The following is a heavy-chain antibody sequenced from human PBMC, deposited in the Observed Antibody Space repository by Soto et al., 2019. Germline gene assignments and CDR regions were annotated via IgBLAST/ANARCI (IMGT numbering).Heavy chain of an antibody. CDR3: AKGNHYRSVSSCHGNWFDP. CDR2: ISGSGGST. V-gene: IGHV3-23*01. CDR1: GFTFSSYA. Sequence: GGSLRLSCAASGFTFSSYAMSWVRQAPGKGLEWVSAISGSGGSTYYADSVKGRFTITRDNSKNTLYLQMNSLRAEDTAVYYCAKGNHYRSVSSCHGNWFDPWGQGTLVTVSS. J-gene: IGHJ5*02. D-gene: IGHD2-15*01.